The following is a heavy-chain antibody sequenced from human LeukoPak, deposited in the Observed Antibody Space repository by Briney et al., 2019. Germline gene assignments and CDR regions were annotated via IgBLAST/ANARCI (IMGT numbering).Heavy chain of an antibody. V-gene: IGHV1-69*01. D-gene: IGHD3-10*01. CDR2: IIPIFGTA. Sequence: GSSVKVSCKASGGTFSSYAISWVRQAPGQGLEWMGGIIPIFGTANYAQKFQGRVTITADESTSTAYMELSSLRSEDTAVYYCARDRDVGMVRGPYYFDYWGQGTLVTVSS. CDR1: GGTFSSYA. J-gene: IGHJ4*02. CDR3: ARDRDVGMVRGPYYFDY.